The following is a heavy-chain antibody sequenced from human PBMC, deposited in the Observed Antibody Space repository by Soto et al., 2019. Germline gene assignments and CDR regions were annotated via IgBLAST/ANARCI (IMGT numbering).Heavy chain of an antibody. J-gene: IGHJ2*01. V-gene: IGHV3-73*01. CDR1: GVTFRGSA. Sequence: GGSPRLSFAASGVTFRGSAMHWGRPASRKRVGWGGRIRSKANSYATAYAASVKGRFTISRDDSKNTAYLQMNSLKTEDTAVYYCTRHALQYCGGDCYLLPYFDLWGRGTLVTVSS. CDR2: IRSKANSYAT. CDR3: TRHALQYCGGDCYLLPYFDL. D-gene: IGHD2-21*02.